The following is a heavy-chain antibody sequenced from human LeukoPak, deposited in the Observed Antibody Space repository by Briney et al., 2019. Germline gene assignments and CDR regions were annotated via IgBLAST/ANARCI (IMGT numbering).Heavy chain of an antibody. CDR2: IRYDGSNE. CDR3: AKDGITYYYDSSGYYHDY. J-gene: IGHJ4*02. D-gene: IGHD3-22*01. V-gene: IGHV3-30*02. Sequence: GGSLRLSCAASEFPFSSYAMHWVRQAPGKGLEWVAFIRYDGSNEYYADSVKGRFTISRDNSKNTLYLQMNSLRAEDTAVYYCAKDGITYYYDSSGYYHDYWGQGTLVTVSS. CDR1: EFPFSSYA.